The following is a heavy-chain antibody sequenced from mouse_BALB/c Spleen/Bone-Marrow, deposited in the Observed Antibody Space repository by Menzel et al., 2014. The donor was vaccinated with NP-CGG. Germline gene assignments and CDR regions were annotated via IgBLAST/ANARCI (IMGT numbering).Heavy chain of an antibody. J-gene: IGHJ3*01. CDR2: INPNNGGT. Sequence: EVQLQQSGPELVKPGASVKIPCKASGYTFTDYNTDWVKQSHGKSLEWIGDINPNNGGTIYNQKFKGKATLTVDKSSSTAYMELRSLTSEDTAVYYCASHQLGRFAYWGQGTLVTVSA. V-gene: IGHV1-18*01. D-gene: IGHD4-1*02. CDR1: GYTFTDYN. CDR3: ASHQLGRFAY.